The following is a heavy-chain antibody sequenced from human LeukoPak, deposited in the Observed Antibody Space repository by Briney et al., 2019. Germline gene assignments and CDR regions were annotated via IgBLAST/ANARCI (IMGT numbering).Heavy chain of an antibody. Sequence: ASVKVSCKVSGYTLTELSMHWVRQATGQGLEWMGWMNPNSGNTGYAQKFQGRVTITRNTSISTAYMELSSLRSEDTAVYYCARGPSGTSGYGGYWGQGTLVTVSS. CDR3: ARGPSGTSGYGGY. V-gene: IGHV1-8*03. CDR2: MNPNSGNT. CDR1: GYTLTELS. J-gene: IGHJ4*02. D-gene: IGHD3-22*01.